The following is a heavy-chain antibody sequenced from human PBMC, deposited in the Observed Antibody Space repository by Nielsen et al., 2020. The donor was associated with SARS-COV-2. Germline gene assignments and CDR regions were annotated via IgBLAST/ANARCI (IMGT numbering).Heavy chain of an antibody. J-gene: IGHJ5*02. Sequence: SETLSLTCTVSGGSISSSSYYWGWIRQPPGKGLEWIGSIYYSGSTYYNPSLKSRVTISVDTSKNQFSLKLSSVTAADTAVYYCARDSPRSWYPDNWFDPWGQGTLVTVSS. V-gene: IGHV4-39*07. D-gene: IGHD6-13*01. CDR2: IYYSGST. CDR1: GGSISSSSYY. CDR3: ARDSPRSWYPDNWFDP.